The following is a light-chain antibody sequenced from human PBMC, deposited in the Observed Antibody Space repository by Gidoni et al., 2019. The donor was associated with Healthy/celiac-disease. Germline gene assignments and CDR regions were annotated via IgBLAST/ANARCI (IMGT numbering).Light chain of an antibody. CDR2: GAS. V-gene: IGKV3-20*01. Sequence: EIVLTQSPGTLSLSPGERATLSCRASQSVSSSYLAWYQQKPGQAPRLLIYGASSRATGIPDRFSGSGSGTDFTLTISRLEPEDFAVYYCQRGTWTFGQGTKVEIK. CDR3: QRGTWT. J-gene: IGKJ1*01. CDR1: QSVSSSY.